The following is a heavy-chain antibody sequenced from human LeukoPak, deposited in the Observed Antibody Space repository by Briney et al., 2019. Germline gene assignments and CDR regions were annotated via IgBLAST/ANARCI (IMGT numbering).Heavy chain of an antibody. D-gene: IGHD6-19*01. CDR3: ARGIAVAGYVDY. CDR2: ISAYNGNT. Sequence: ASVKVSCKASGYTFTSYYMHWVRQAPGQGLEWMGWISAYNGNTNYAQKLQGRVTMTTDTSTSTAYMELRSLRSDDTAVYYCARGIAVAGYVDYWGQGTLVTVSS. J-gene: IGHJ4*02. V-gene: IGHV1-18*04. CDR1: GYTFTSYY.